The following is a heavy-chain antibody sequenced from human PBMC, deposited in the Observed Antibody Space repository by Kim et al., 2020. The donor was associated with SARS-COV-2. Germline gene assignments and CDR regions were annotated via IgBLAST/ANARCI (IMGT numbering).Heavy chain of an antibody. CDR3: ARAGDGSSWYYHGYFDY. D-gene: IGHD6-13*01. CDR1: GGSISSSNW. Sequence: SETLSLTCAVSGGSISSSNWWSWVRQPPGKGLEWIGEIYHSGSTNYNPSLKSRVTISVAKSKNQFSLKLSSVTAADTAVYYCARAGDGSSWYYHGYFDYWGQGTLVTVSS. J-gene: IGHJ4*02. V-gene: IGHV4-4*02. CDR2: IYHSGST.